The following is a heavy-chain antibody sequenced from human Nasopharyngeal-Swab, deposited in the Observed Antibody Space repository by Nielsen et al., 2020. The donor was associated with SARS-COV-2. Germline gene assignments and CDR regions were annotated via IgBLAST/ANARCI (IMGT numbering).Heavy chain of an antibody. CDR3: AGHSGWRGPDN. V-gene: IGHV4-59*08. Sequence: SETLSLTCTVSGGSISSYYWSWIRQPPGKGLEWIGETHHDGTTYYNASLRSRVTISVDKSKDQISLKLSFVTAAATAVYYCAGHSGWRGPDNWGQGTLVTVSS. CDR1: GGSISSYY. J-gene: IGHJ4*02. D-gene: IGHD6-19*01. CDR2: THHDGTT.